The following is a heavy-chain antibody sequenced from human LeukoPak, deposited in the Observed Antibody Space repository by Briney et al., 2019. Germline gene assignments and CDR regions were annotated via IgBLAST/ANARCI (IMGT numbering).Heavy chain of an antibody. CDR2: INPNSGGT. CDR1: GYTFTGYY. Sequence: ASVKVSCKASGYTFTGYYMHWVRQAPGQGLEWMGWINPNSGGTNYAQKFQGRVTMTRDTSISTAYMELSRLRSDDTAVYYCARVAPGYYGMDVWGQGTTATVSS. CDR3: ARVAPGYYGMDV. D-gene: IGHD2-15*01. J-gene: IGHJ6*02. V-gene: IGHV1-2*02.